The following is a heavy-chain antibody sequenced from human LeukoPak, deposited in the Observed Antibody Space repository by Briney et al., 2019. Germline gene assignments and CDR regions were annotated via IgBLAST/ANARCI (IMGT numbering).Heavy chain of an antibody. Sequence: ASVKVSCKASGYTFTCYYMHWVRQAPGQGLEWMGWINPNSGGTNYAQKFQGRVTMTRDTSISTAYMELSRLRSDDTAVYYCAREGDCSSTSCPKNFDYWGQGTLVTVSS. CDR1: GYTFTCYY. CDR3: AREGDCSSTSCPKNFDY. CDR2: INPNSGGT. V-gene: IGHV1-2*02. D-gene: IGHD2-2*01. J-gene: IGHJ4*02.